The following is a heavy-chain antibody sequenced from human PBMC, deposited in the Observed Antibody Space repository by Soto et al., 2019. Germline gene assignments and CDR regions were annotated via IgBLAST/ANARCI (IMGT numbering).Heavy chain of an antibody. D-gene: IGHD3-10*01. Sequence: PQTLSLTCAISGDSVSSNSAGWNWIRQSPSRGLEWLGRTYYRSKWYNDYAVSVKSRITINPDTSKNQFSLQLNSVTPEDTAVYYCARDPRGPYGSGSYYRGYYYYGMDVWGQGTTVTVS. CDR3: ARDPRGPYGSGSYYRGYYYYGMDV. CDR2: TYYRSKWYN. V-gene: IGHV6-1*01. J-gene: IGHJ6*02. CDR1: GDSVSSNSAG.